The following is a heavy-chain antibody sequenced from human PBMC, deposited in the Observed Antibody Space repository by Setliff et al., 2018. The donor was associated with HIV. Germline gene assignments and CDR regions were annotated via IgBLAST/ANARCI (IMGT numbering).Heavy chain of an antibody. V-gene: IGHV3-74*01. D-gene: IGHD3-10*01. CDR3: ARGVRGVVNGMDV. J-gene: IGHJ6*02. Sequence: GGSLRLSCAASGFTFSNYWMHWVRQAPGKGLVWVSRIKTGRSIITYADAVQGRFTISRDNAKNMLFLQMNSLRAEDTAVYYCARGVRGVVNGMDVWGQGTTVTVSS. CDR2: IKTGRSII. CDR1: GFTFSNYW.